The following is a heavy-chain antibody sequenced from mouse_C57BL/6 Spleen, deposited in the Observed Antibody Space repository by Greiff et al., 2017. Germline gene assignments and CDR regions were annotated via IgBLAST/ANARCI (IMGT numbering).Heavy chain of an antibody. CDR2: ISSGSSTI. CDR3: ASPHYGSSLAWFAY. J-gene: IGHJ3*01. Sequence: EVKLVESGGGLVKPGGSLKLSCAASGFTFSDYGMHWVRQAPEKGLEWVAYISSGSSTIYYADTVKGRFTISRDNAKNTLFLQMTSLRSEDTAMYYWASPHYGSSLAWFAYWGQGTLVTVSA. CDR1: GFTFSDYG. V-gene: IGHV5-17*01. D-gene: IGHD1-1*01.